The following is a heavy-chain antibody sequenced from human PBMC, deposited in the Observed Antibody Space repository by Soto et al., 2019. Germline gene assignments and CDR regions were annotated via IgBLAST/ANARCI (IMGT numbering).Heavy chain of an antibody. CDR1: GGSISSSSYY. D-gene: IGHD2-2*01. CDR3: ARHNVVVVPAADSPAFDY. J-gene: IGHJ4*02. Sequence: QLQLQESGPGLVKPSETLSLTCTVSGGSISSSSYYWGWIRQPPGKGLEWIGSIDYSGSTYYNPSLKSRVTISVDTSKNQFSLKLSSVTAADTAVYYCARHNVVVVPAADSPAFDYWGQGTLVTVSS. V-gene: IGHV4-39*01. CDR2: IDYSGST.